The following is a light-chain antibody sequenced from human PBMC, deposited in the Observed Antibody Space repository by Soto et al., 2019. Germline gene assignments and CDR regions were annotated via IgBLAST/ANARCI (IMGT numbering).Light chain of an antibody. V-gene: IGLV2-14*01. CDR3: SSYTSSSTLYV. CDR1: SSDVGGYNY. J-gene: IGLJ1*01. CDR2: EVT. Sequence: QSVLTQPASVSGSPGQSITISCTETSSDVGGYNYVSWYKQHPGKAPKLMIYEVTNRPSGVSNRFSGSKSGNTASLTISGLQAEDEADYYCSSYTSSSTLYVFGTGTKVTVL.